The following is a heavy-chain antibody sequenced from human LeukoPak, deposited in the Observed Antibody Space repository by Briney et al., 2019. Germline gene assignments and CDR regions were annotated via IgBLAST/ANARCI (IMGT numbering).Heavy chain of an antibody. CDR2: VYYSGST. CDR1: SFSIVSGDYY. J-gene: IGHJ4*02. V-gene: IGHV4-30-4*01. CDR3: AGCHYDVLTGYRRGFQY. D-gene: IGHD3-9*01. Sequence: SQTLSLTCTVSSFSIVSGDYYWTWIRQRPGKGLEWIGNVYYSGSTNYNPSLRSRVSISKDTSKNQFSLNLRSVTAADTALYFCAGCHYDVLTGYRRGFQYWGPGSLVTVSS.